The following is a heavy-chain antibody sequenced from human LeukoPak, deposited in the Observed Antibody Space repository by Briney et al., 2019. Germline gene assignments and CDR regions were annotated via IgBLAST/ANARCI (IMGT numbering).Heavy chain of an antibody. CDR3: ARAVSGWQAIDY. D-gene: IGHD6-19*01. CDR2: INSDGSNT. CDR1: GLTFSSSW. J-gene: IGHJ4*02. V-gene: IGHV3-74*01. Sequence: GRSLRLSCAASGLTFSSSWMYWVRQAPGKGLVWVSDINSDGSNTRYADSVRGRFTISKDNAKEMVHLQMNSLRAEDTAVYYCARAVSGWQAIDYWGQGTLVTVSS.